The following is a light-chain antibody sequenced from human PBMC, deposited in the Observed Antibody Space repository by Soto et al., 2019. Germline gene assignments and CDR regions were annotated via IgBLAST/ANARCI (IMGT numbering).Light chain of an antibody. CDR3: SSYTSSSTYV. CDR2: DVS. CDR1: SRDVGGYNY. J-gene: IGLJ1*01. V-gene: IGLV2-14*01. Sequence: QSVLTQPASVSGSPGQSITISCTGTSRDVGGYNYVSWYQQHPGKAPKLMIYDVSNRPSGVSNRFSGSKSGNTASLTISGLQAEDEADYYCSSYTSSSTYVFGTGTQLTVL.